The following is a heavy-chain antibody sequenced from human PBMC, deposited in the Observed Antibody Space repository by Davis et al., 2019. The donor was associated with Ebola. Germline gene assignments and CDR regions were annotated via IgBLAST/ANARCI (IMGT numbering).Heavy chain of an antibody. CDR1: GYSISSGDYY. CDR3: ARGDDYPFYMDV. CDR2: IYYSGST. J-gene: IGHJ6*04. D-gene: IGHD3-16*01. V-gene: IGHV4-30-4*02. Sequence: SETLSLTCTVSGYSISSGDYYWSWIRQPPGKGLEWIGYIYYSGSTYYNPSLKSRVTISVDTSRNLFSLKLTSVTAADTAVYYCARGDDYPFYMDVWGEGTTVTVSS.